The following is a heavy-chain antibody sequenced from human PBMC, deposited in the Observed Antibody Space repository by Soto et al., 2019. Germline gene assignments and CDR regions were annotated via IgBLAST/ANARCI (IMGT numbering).Heavy chain of an antibody. D-gene: IGHD2-15*01. CDR1: GGSFSGYY. J-gene: IGHJ4*02. CDR2: INHSGST. Sequence: SETLSLTCAVYGGSFSGYYWSWIRQPPGKGLEWIGEINHSGSTNYNPSLKSRVTISVDTSKNQFSLKLSSVTAADTAVYYCASGEYCSGGSCYKYYFDYWGQGTLVTVSS. V-gene: IGHV4-34*01. CDR3: ASGEYCSGGSCYKYYFDY.